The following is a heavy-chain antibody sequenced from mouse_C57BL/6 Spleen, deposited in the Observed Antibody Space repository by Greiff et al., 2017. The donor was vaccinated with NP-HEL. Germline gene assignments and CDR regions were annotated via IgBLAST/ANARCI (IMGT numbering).Heavy chain of an antibody. CDR2: IDPENGDT. V-gene: IGHV14-4*01. J-gene: IGHJ2*01. D-gene: IGHD6-2*01. Sequence: EVQRVESGAELVRPGASVKLSCTASGFNIKDDYMHWVKQRPEQGLEWIGWIDPENGDTEYASKFQGKATITADTSSNTAYLQLSSLTSEDTAVYYCTTDAVSSFDYWGQGTTLTVSS. CDR1: GFNIKDDY. CDR3: TTDAVSSFDY.